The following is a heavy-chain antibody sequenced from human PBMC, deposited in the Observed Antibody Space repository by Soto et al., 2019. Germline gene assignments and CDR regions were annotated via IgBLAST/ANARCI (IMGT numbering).Heavy chain of an antibody. CDR2: ISGGGDGT. Sequence: EVQLLESGGGLVQPGGSLRLSCAASGFTFSNYAMTWVRQAPGKGLEWVSTISGGGDGTFYADSVKGRFTISRDNSRSTVYLQMNSLRAEDTAVYYSATKGLGSLTTYCNSGDCHYAFDIWGQGTMVTVSS. D-gene: IGHD2-21*02. V-gene: IGHV3-23*01. CDR1: GFTFSNYA. J-gene: IGHJ3*02. CDR3: ATKGLGSLTTYCNSGDCHYAFDI.